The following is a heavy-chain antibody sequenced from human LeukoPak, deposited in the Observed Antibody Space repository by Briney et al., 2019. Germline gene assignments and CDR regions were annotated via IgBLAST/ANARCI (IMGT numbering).Heavy chain of an antibody. J-gene: IGHJ4*02. Sequence: GGSLRLSCAASGFTFDDYAMHWVRQAPGKGLEWVSGISWNSGSIGYADSVKGRFTISRDNAKNSLYLQMNSLRAEDTALYYCAVDAAGIAVAGTADYWGQGTLVTVSS. CDR2: ISWNSGSI. D-gene: IGHD6-19*01. V-gene: IGHV3-9*01. CDR1: GFTFDDYA. CDR3: AVDAAGIAVAGTADY.